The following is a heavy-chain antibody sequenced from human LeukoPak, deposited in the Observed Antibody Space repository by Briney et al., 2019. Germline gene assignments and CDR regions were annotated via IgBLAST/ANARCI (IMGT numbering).Heavy chain of an antibody. CDR3: ASGEVYGDLDLWAFDI. CDR1: GGTFSSYT. D-gene: IGHD4-17*01. CDR2: IIPIFGTA. Sequence: SVKVSCKASGGTFSSYTISWVRQAPGQGLEWMGRIIPIFGTAHYAQKFQGRVTITTDESTSTAYMELSSPRSEDTAVYYCASGEVYGDLDLWAFDIWGQGTMVTVSS. V-gene: IGHV1-69*05. J-gene: IGHJ3*02.